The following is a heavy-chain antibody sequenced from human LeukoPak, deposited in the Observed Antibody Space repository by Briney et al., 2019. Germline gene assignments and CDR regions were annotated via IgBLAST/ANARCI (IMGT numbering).Heavy chain of an antibody. Sequence: GGSLRLSRAASGFTFNSYAMYWVRQAPGKGLEWVSGIFGSGGSAHYADSVKGRFTISRDNSKNTVYLQMDSLRVEDTAVYYCGKTTTGYSSGRYPGWPVDYWGQGTLVTVSS. J-gene: IGHJ4*02. D-gene: IGHD6-19*01. CDR1: GFTFNSYA. CDR3: GKTTTGYSSGRYPGWPVDY. V-gene: IGHV3-23*01. CDR2: IFGSGGSA.